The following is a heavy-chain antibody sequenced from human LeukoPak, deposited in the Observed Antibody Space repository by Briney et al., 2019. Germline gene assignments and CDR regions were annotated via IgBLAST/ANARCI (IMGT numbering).Heavy chain of an antibody. CDR3: AIQMTEIAVVRYFDY. CDR2: IIGIVTSP. CDR1: GFTFSDYY. D-gene: IGHD2-15*01. V-gene: IGHV3-11*04. J-gene: IGHJ4*02. Sequence: GESLTLACAVSGFTFSDYYMSWIRQPPGKVLEWIAFIIGIVTSPFYTDSVRGRFTVSRDNSKSSLYLYMNSLREEDTAMYYCAIQMTEIAVVRYFDYWGQGSQVAVSS.